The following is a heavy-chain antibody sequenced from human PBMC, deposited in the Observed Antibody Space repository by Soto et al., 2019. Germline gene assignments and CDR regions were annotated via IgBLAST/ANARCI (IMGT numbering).Heavy chain of an antibody. CDR3: ARDGITPLTGYSSGWYLGY. Sequence: QVQRVESGGCVVQPGRSLRLSCAASGFTFSSYGMHWVRQAPGKGLEWVAVIWYDGSNKYYADSVKGRFTISRDNSKNTLYLQMNSRRDEDTAVYYCARDGITPLTGYSSGWYLGYWGQGTLVTVSS. V-gene: IGHV3-33*01. J-gene: IGHJ4*02. CDR1: GFTFSSYG. CDR2: IWYDGSNK. D-gene: IGHD6-19*01.